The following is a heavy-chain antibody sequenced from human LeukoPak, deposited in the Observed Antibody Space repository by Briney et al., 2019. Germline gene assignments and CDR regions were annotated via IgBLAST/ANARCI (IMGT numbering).Heavy chain of an antibody. D-gene: IGHD2-21*02. CDR3: ARLYCGGDCDAFDI. CDR2: ISSGGNTR. V-gene: IGHV3-48*03. J-gene: IGHJ3*02. Sequence: PGGSVRLSCAASGFTFRNYEINWVRQAPGKGLEWISYISSGGNTRYYADSVKGRFTISGDNAKNSVHLQMNSLRAEDTAVYYCARLYCGGDCDAFDIWGQGTMVTVSS. CDR1: GFTFRNYE.